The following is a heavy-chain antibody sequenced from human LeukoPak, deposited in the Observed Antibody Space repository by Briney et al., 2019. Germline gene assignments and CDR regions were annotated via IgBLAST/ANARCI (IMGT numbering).Heavy chain of an antibody. J-gene: IGHJ6*02. CDR1: GFTFSSYW. CDR3: AREGGGLVYYYYGMDV. V-gene: IGHV3-74*01. D-gene: IGHD3-16*01. CDR2: INSDGSST. Sequence: GGSLRLSCAASGFTFSSYWMHWVRQAPGKGLVWVSRINSDGSSTSYADSVKGRFTISRDNAKNTLYLQMNSLRAEDTAVYYCAREGGGLVYYYYGMDVWGQGTTVTVSS.